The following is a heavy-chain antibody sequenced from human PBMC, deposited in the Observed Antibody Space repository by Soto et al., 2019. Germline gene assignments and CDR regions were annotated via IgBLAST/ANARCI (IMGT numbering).Heavy chain of an antibody. CDR2: IDPSDFYT. Sequence: GESLKISCKGSGYSFTSYLISWVRQMPRKSLEGMGRIDPSDFYTNYSPSFQGHVTISADKSISTAYLQWSSLKASDTAMYYCARLSTYFEWLLYDFDIWGQGTMVTVS. CDR3: ARLSTYFEWLLYDFDI. D-gene: IGHD3-9*01. V-gene: IGHV5-10-1*01. CDR1: GYSFTSYL. J-gene: IGHJ3*02.